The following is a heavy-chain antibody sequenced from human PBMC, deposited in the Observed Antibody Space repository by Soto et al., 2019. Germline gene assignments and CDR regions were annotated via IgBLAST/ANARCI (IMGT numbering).Heavy chain of an antibody. CDR1: GYTFTSYY. D-gene: IGHD6-6*01. CDR2: INPSGGST. Sequence: QVQLVQSGAEVKKPGASVKVSCKASGYTFTSYYMHWVRQAPGQGLEWMGIINPSGGSTSYAQKFQGRVTMTMETTTSTDDMELSSLRSEDTAVYYCARDSSIAARFERHYSGQGTLVTVSS. V-gene: IGHV1-46*01. J-gene: IGHJ4*02. CDR3: ARDSSIAARFERHY.